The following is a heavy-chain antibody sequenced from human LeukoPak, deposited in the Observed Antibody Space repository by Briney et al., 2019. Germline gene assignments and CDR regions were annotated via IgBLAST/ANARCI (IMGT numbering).Heavy chain of an antibody. CDR2: IKEDGSEE. CDR1: GFTFSTYW. CDR3: ARDPYSRSWSYGMDV. D-gene: IGHD6-13*01. V-gene: IGHV3-7*05. Sequence: PGGSLRLSCTASGFTFSTYWMSWVRQTPEKGLEWVANIKEDGSEEVYVDSAKGRFTISRDNAKSSLYLQMNSLRTEDTAVYYCARDPYSRSWSYGMDVWGQGTTVTVSS. J-gene: IGHJ6*02.